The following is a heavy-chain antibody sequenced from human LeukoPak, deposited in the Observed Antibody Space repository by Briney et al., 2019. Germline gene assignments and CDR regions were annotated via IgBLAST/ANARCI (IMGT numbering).Heavy chain of an antibody. V-gene: IGHV3-30-3*01. J-gene: IGHJ4*02. D-gene: IGHD3-3*01. Sequence: PGRSLRLSCAASGFTFSSYAMHWVRQARGKGLEWVAVISYDGSNKYYADSVKGRFTISRDNSKNTLYLQMNSLRAEDTAVYYCARDMGHLRFLEWLLTNTTGGFDYWGQGTLVTVSS. CDR3: ARDMGHLRFLEWLLTNTTGGFDY. CDR2: ISYDGSNK. CDR1: GFTFSSYA.